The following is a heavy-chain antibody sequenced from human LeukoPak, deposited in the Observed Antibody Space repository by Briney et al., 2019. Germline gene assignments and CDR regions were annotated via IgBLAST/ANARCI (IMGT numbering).Heavy chain of an antibody. Sequence: PSETLSLTCTVSGGSISSSTYYWGWIRQPPGKGLEWIGSIYYSGSTYYNPSLKSRVTISVDTSKNQFSLKLSSVTAADTAVYYCASPGGGPTDYWGQGTLVTVSS. J-gene: IGHJ4*02. CDR2: IYYSGST. V-gene: IGHV4-39*01. CDR1: GGSISSSTYY. CDR3: ASPGGGPTDY. D-gene: IGHD3-16*01.